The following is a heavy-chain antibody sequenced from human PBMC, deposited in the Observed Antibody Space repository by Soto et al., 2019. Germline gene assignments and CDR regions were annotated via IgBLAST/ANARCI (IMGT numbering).Heavy chain of an antibody. CDR3: AKEGNSGSYYLFDY. J-gene: IGHJ4*02. Sequence: PGGSLRLSCAASGFTFDDYTMHWVRQAPGKGLEWVSLISWDGGSTYYADSVKGRFTISRDNSKNSLYLQMNSLRTEDTALYYCAKEGNSGSYYLFDYWGQGTLVTVS. D-gene: IGHD1-26*01. V-gene: IGHV3-43*01. CDR1: GFTFDDYT. CDR2: ISWDGGST.